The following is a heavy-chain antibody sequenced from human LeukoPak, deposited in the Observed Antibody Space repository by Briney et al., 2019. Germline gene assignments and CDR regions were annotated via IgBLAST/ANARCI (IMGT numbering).Heavy chain of an antibody. CDR3: ARRTSIAAAGTSGLWFDP. J-gene: IGHJ5*02. V-gene: IGHV4-39*01. D-gene: IGHD6-13*01. CDR1: GGSISSSSYY. CDR2: IYYSGST. Sequence: SDTLSLTCTVSGGSISSSSYYWGWIRQPPGKGLEWIRSIYYSGSTYYNPSLKSRVTISVDTSKNQFSLKLSSVTAADTAVYYCARRTSIAAAGTSGLWFDPWGQGTLVTVSS.